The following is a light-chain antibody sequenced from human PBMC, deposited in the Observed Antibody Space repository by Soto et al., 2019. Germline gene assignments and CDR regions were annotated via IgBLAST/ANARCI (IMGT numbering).Light chain of an antibody. CDR1: SFNIGSNT. J-gene: IGLJ3*02. V-gene: IGLV1-44*01. Sequence: QSVLTQPPSASGTPGQRVTISCSGSSFNIGSNTVNWYQHLPGTAPKLLIYTNDQRPSVVPDRFAGSKSGTSASLAISGLQSEDEADYYCAAWDDSLSGPVFGGGTKLTVL. CDR2: TND. CDR3: AAWDDSLSGPV.